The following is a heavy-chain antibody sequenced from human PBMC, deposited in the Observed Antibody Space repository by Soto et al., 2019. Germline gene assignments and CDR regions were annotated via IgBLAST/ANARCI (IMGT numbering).Heavy chain of an antibody. V-gene: IGHV3-48*01. CDR2: ISSGSRTI. J-gene: IGHJ4*02. CDR1: GFIFNTYA. D-gene: IGHD2-2*01. CDR3: APAFSPGG. Sequence: EVQLVESGGALVQPGGSLRLSCAASGFIFNTYAMNWVRQAPGRGLEWVSYISSGSRTILYADSVKGRFTISRDGARASLYLQMNSLRAEDSAVHYCAPAFSPGGWGRGTLVAVSS.